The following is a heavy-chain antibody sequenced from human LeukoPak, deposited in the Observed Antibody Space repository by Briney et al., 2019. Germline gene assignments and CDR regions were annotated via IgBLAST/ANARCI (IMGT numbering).Heavy chain of an antibody. J-gene: IGHJ3*02. CDR3: ARLYYGSGSYYKSDAFDI. CDR2: IYYNGST. CDR1: GGSISSYY. D-gene: IGHD3-10*01. Sequence: SETLSLTCTVSGGSISSYYWSWIRQPPGKGLEWIGYIYYNGSTNYNPSLKSRVTISVDTSKNQFSLKLSSVTAADTAVYYCARLYYGSGSYYKSDAFDIWGQGTMVTVSS. V-gene: IGHV4-59*01.